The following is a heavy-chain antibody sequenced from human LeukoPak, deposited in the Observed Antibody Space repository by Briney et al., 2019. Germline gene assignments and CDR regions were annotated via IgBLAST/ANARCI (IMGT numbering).Heavy chain of an antibody. CDR3: ARDSGSAAFDI. CDR1: GFTFSSYS. V-gene: IGHV3-21*01. J-gene: IGHJ3*02. Sequence: GGSLRLSCAASGFTFSSYSMNWVRQAPGKGLEWVSSISSSSSYIYYADSVKGRFTISRDNAKNSLYLQMNSLRAEGTAVYYCARDSGSAAFDIWGQGTMVTVSS. CDR2: ISSSSSYI. D-gene: IGHD3-10*01.